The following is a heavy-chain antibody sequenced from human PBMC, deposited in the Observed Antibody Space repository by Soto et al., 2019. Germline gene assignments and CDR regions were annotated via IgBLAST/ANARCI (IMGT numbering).Heavy chain of an antibody. CDR3: AREVFGSSWFLLPNFPPRTNWFDP. CDR1: GYTFTSYG. J-gene: IGHJ5*02. V-gene: IGHV1-18*01. Sequence: GASVKVSCKASGYTFTSYGISWVRQAPGQGLEWMGWISAYNGNTNYAQKLQGRVTMTTDTSTSTAYMELRSLRSDDTAVYYCAREVFGSSWFLLPNFPPRTNWFDPWGQGTLVTVSS. CDR2: ISAYNGNT. D-gene: IGHD6-13*01.